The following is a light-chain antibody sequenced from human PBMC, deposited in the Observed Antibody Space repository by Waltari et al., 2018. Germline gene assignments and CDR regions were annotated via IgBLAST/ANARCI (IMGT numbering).Light chain of an antibody. CDR3: NSYASSNTRV. Sequence: QSALTQAASVSGSPGQPITISCTGTSSDVGGYNYVSWYQQHPGKAPKLIIYDVSNRPSGCSNRFSGSKSGNTASLTISGLQAEDEADYYCNSYASSNTRVFGGGTKLTVL. CDR2: DVS. J-gene: IGLJ3*02. V-gene: IGLV2-14*03. CDR1: SSDVGGYNY.